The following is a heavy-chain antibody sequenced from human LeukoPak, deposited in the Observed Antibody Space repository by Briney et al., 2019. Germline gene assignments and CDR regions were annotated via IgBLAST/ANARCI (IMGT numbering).Heavy chain of an antibody. CDR1: GDSVSSNSAA. J-gene: IGHJ4*02. V-gene: IGHV6-1*01. CDR3: ARMVGLVSDY. D-gene: IGHD3-10*01. Sequence: SQTLSLTCAIFGDSVSSNSAAWNWIRQSPSRGLEWLGRTYYRSKWFSYYAASVRSRITINPDTSKNQFSLQLKSVTPEDTAVYYCARMVGLVSDYWGQGTRVTVSS. CDR2: TYYRSKWFS.